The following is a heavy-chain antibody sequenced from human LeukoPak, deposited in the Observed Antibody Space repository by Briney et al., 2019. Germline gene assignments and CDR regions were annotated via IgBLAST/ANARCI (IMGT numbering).Heavy chain of an antibody. D-gene: IGHD3-22*01. CDR3: ARDLGIVVALPLDY. V-gene: IGHV1-69*05. CDR2: IIPIFGTA. J-gene: IGHJ4*02. CDR1: GGTFSSYA. Sequence: EASVKVSCKASGGTFSSYAISWVRQAPGQGLEWMGRIIPIFGTANYAQKFQGRVTITTDESTSAAYMELSSLRSEDTAVYYCARDLGIVVALPLDYWGQGTLVTVSS.